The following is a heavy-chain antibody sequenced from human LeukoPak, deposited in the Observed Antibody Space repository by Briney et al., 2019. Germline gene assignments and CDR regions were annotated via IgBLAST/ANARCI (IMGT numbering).Heavy chain of an antibody. J-gene: IGHJ4*02. Sequence: GGSLRLSCAASGFTFSSYAMSWVRQAPGKGLEWVSAISGSGGSTYDADSVKGRFTISRDNSKNTLYLQMNSLRAEDTAVYYCAKAASKIVVVPAAHFDYWGQGTLVTVSS. CDR1: GFTFSSYA. CDR3: AKAASKIVVVPAAHFDY. D-gene: IGHD2-2*01. V-gene: IGHV3-23*01. CDR2: ISGSGGST.